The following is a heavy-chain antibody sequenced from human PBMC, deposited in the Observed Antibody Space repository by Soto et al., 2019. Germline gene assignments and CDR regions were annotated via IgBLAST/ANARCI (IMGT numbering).Heavy chain of an antibody. CDR2: IIPIFGTA. V-gene: IGHV1-69*01. CDR3: AIDLNYYDSSGYYARGYYGMDV. Sequence: QVQLVQSGAEVKKPGSSVKVSCKASGGTFSSYAISWVRQAPGQGLEWMGGIIPIFGTANYAQKFQGRVTITADESTSTAYMELSSLRSEDTAVYYCAIDLNYYDSSGYYARGYYGMDVWGQGTTVTVSS. J-gene: IGHJ6*02. CDR1: GGTFSSYA. D-gene: IGHD3-22*01.